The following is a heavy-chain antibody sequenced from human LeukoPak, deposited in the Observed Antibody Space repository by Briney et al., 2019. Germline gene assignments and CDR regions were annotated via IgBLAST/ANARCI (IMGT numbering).Heavy chain of an antibody. Sequence: NPGGSLRLSCAASGFTLSDYYMSWIRQTPGKGLEWISYMSSTGNTIYYEASVKGRFTVSRDSAKNSLFLQMDSLRAEDTGVYFCARSSDYFTYFGLWGRGSLVTVSS. J-gene: IGHJ2*01. V-gene: IGHV3-11*04. CDR1: GFTLSDYY. CDR3: ARSSDYFTYFGL. D-gene: IGHD2/OR15-2a*01. CDR2: MSSTGNTI.